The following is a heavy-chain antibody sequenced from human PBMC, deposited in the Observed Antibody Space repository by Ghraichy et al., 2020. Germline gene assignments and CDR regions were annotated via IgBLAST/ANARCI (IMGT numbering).Heavy chain of an antibody. CDR2: IYSGGST. CDR1: GFTVSSNY. D-gene: IGHD3-22*01. V-gene: IGHV3-53*01. CDR3: ARDIGGGGYYFDY. Sequence: LSLTCAASGFTVSSNYMSWVRQAPGKGLEWVSVIYSGGSTYYADSVKGRFTISRDNSKNTLYLQMNSLRAEDTAVYYCARDIGGGGYYFDYWGQGTLVTVSS. J-gene: IGHJ4*02.